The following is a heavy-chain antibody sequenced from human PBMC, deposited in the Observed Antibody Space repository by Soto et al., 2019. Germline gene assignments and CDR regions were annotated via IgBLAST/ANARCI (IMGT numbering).Heavy chain of an antibody. CDR2: IYYSGST. V-gene: IGHV4-59*01. J-gene: IGHJ5*02. CDR3: ARGVATIDP. D-gene: IGHD5-12*01. CDR1: GFTFSSYS. Sequence: GSLRLSCAASGFTFSSYSMNWVRQAPGKGLEWIGSIYYSGSTNYNPSLKSRVTISVDTSKNQFSLKLSSVTAADTAVFYNARGVATIDPWGQGTLVTVSA.